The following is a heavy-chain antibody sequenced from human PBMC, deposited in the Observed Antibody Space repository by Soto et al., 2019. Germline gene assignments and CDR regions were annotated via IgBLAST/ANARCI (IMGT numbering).Heavy chain of an antibody. V-gene: IGHV3-33*01. CDR2: IRYDATYK. D-gene: IGHD4-17*01. J-gene: IGHJ3*01. CDR1: GFIFSHFG. Sequence: QVQLVESGGGVVQPGRSLRLSCAASGFIFSHFGMNWVRQAPGKGLEWVAVIRYDATYKAYAESVKGRFTISRENSKNTVSLQMDSLRVEGTAVYYCARFNGDDNSGAFDVWGQGTVVTVSS. CDR3: ARFNGDDNSGAFDV.